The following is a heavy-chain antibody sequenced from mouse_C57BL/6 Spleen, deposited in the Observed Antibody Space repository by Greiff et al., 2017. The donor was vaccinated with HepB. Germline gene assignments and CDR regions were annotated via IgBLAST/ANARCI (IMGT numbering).Heavy chain of an antibody. CDR2: IWSGGST. CDR1: GFSLTSYG. CDR3: ARDHGLRRGFDY. J-gene: IGHJ2*01. D-gene: IGHD2-4*01. V-gene: IGHV2-2*01. Sequence: QVQLKESGPGLVQPSQSLSITCTVSGFSLTSYGVHWVRQSPGKGLEWLGVIWSGGSTDYNAAFISRLSISKDNSKSQVFFKMHSLQADDTAIYYCARDHGLRRGFDYWGQGTTLTVSS.